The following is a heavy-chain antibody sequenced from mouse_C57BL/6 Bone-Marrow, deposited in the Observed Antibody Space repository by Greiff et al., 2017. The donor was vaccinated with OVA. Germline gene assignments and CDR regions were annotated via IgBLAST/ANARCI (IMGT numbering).Heavy chain of an antibody. V-gene: IGHV14-1*01. CDR2: IDPEDGDT. J-gene: IGHJ1*03. CDR1: GFNITDYY. Sequence: EVQLQQSGAELARPGASVKLSCTASGFNITDYYMHWVKQRPEQGLEWIGRIDPEDGDTEYAPKFQGKATMTADTTSNTAYLQLSSLTSEDTAVYYCAAFTTVVAKEWYFDVWGTGTTVTVSS. D-gene: IGHD1-1*01. CDR3: AAFTTVVAKEWYFDV.